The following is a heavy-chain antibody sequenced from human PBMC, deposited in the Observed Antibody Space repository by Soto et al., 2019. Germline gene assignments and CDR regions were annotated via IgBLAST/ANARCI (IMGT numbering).Heavy chain of an antibody. J-gene: IGHJ4*02. Sequence: QVTLKESGPVLVKPTETLTLTCTVSGFSLSNARMGVSWIRQPPGKALEWLAHIFSNDEKSYSTALKSSLTISKDTSKSQVVLTMTNMDPVDTATYYCARIYDGYNALFDYWGQGTLVTVSS. V-gene: IGHV2-26*01. CDR2: IFSNDEK. CDR1: GFSLSNARMG. D-gene: IGHD5-12*01. CDR3: ARIYDGYNALFDY.